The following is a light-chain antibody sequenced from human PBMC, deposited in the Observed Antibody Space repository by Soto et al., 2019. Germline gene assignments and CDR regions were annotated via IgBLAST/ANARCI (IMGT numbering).Light chain of an antibody. CDR2: SAS. Sequence: EIVMTQSPATLSVSPGERATLSCRASQSISTELAWYQQKPGQPPRLLIYSASTRATGVPARFTGSGSGSEFTLTISRLQSEDFAVYYCQQGHNWPLTFGQATRLEI. CDR1: QSISTE. V-gene: IGKV3-15*01. J-gene: IGKJ2*01. CDR3: QQGHNWPLT.